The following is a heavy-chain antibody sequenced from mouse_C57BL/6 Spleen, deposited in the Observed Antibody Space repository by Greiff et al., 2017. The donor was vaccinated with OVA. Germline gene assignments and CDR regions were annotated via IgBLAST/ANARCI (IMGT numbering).Heavy chain of an antibody. V-gene: IGHV1-64*01. CDR3: ARGDYAYDASYYAMDY. D-gene: IGHD2-2*01. J-gene: IGHJ4*01. CDR1: GYTFTSYW. Sequence: QVQLQQPGAELVKPGASVKLSCKASGYTFTSYWMHWVKQRPGQGLEWIGMIHPNSGSTNYNEKFKSKATLTVDKSSSTAYMQLSSLTSEDSAVYYCARGDYAYDASYYAMDYWGQGTSVTVSA. CDR2: IHPNSGST.